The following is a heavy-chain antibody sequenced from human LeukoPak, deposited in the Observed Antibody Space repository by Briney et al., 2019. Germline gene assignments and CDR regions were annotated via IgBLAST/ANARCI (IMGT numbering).Heavy chain of an antibody. CDR3: ARDTLLGVVISPEYYMDV. D-gene: IGHD3-3*01. J-gene: IGHJ6*03. Sequence: GRSVRLSCAASGFTFTSYGMSWVRQAPGKGLEWVGNIKQHGCDNNYVDSLKGRFTISRDDAKNSLYLQMNSLRAEDTAVYYCARDTLLGVVISPEYYMDVWGKGTTVTVSS. CDR2: IKQHGCDN. V-gene: IGHV3-7*01. CDR1: GFTFTSYG.